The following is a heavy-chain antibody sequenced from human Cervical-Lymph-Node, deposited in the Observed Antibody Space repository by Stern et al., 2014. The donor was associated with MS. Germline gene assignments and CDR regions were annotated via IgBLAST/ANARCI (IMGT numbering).Heavy chain of an antibody. J-gene: IGHJ4*02. CDR1: GFTFEEYS. Sequence: EEQLVESGGGVVKPGGSLRLSCAASGFTFEEYSLHWVRHVPGKGLEWVSFITWNGDTTHYADSVKGRFTISRDNGKNFLFLQMHSLRAEDTALYYCTRDRAFNVGSLFDSWGQGALVTVSS. CDR2: ITWNGDTT. V-gene: IGHV3-43*01. CDR3: TRDRAFNVGSLFDS. D-gene: IGHD3-16*01.